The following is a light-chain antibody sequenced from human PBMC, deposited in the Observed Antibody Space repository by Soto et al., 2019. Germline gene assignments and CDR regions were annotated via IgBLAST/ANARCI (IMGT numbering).Light chain of an antibody. CDR3: QQSRTMTIT. CDR1: QSINNY. V-gene: IGKV1-39*01. J-gene: IGKJ5*01. CDR2: SAS. Sequence: DIQMTQSPASLSVSVGDRVTITCRASQSINNYLNWYLQRPGQDPKLLIRSASTLQSGVPSRFSGSGYRTEFTLTIANLQPDDFGPYYCQQSRTMTITFGHGTRLDIK.